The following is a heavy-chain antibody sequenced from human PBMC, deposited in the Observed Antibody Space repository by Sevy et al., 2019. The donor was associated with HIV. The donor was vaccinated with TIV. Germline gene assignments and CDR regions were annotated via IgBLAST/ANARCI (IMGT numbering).Heavy chain of an antibody. Sequence: GVSLRLSCAASGFTFSSYGMHWVRQAPGKGLEWVAVIWYDGSNKYYADSVKGRFTISRDNSKNKLYLQMNSLRAEDTAVYYCARSCDSSGYYNYYYYYGMDVWGQGTTVTVSS. CDR3: ARSCDSSGYYNYYYYYGMDV. CDR2: IWYDGSNK. D-gene: IGHD3-22*01. J-gene: IGHJ6*02. CDR1: GFTFSSYG. V-gene: IGHV3-33*01.